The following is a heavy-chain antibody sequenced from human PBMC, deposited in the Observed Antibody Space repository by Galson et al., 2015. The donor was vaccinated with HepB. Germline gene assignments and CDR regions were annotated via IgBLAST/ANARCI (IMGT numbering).Heavy chain of an antibody. CDR1: GGSFSGYY. Sequence: ETLSLTCAVYGGSFSGYYWSWIRQPPGKGLEWIGEINHSGSTNYNPSLKSRVTISVDTSKNQFSLKLSSVTAADTAVYYCARGITGTFWAYYGMDVWGQGTTVTVSS. V-gene: IGHV4-34*01. CDR2: INHSGST. D-gene: IGHD1-20*01. J-gene: IGHJ6*02. CDR3: ARGITGTFWAYYGMDV.